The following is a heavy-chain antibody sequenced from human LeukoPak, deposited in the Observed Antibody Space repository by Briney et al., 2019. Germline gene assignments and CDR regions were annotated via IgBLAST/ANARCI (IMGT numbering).Heavy chain of an antibody. J-gene: IGHJ4*02. Sequence: ASVKVSCKASGYTFTGCYMHWVRQAPGQGLEWMGWINPNSGGTNYAQKFQGRVTMTRDTSISTAYMELSRLRSDDTAVYYCARDRTTVTKDLDYWGQGTLVTVSS. CDR1: GYTFTGCY. CDR2: INPNSGGT. CDR3: ARDRTTVTKDLDY. V-gene: IGHV1-2*02. D-gene: IGHD4-17*01.